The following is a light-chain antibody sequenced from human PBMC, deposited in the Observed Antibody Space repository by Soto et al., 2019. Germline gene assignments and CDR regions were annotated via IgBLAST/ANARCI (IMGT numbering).Light chain of an antibody. CDR3: QSFDSSLRAVL. V-gene: IGLV1-40*01. Sequence: QSVLTQPPSVSGAPGQRVTISCTGSNSNIGAGYDVHWYQQLPGTAPKLLIYGNINRPSGVPDRFSGSKSGTSASLAITGLQAEDEADYHCQSFDSSLRAVLFGGGTKLTVL. CDR2: GNI. CDR1: NSNIGAGYD. J-gene: IGLJ2*01.